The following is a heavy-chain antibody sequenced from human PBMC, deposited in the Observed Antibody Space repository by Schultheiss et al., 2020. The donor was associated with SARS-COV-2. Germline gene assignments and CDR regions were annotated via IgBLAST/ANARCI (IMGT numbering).Heavy chain of an antibody. CDR1: GFSFSDNG. CDR3: AKGAVAGDDAFGI. Sequence: GESLKISCAASGFSFSDNGMSWVRQAPGKGLEWVSAISGSGGSTYYADSVKGRFTISRDNSRNTLHLQMNALRAEDTAVHYCAKGAVAGDDAFGIWGQGTMVTVSS. J-gene: IGHJ3*02. D-gene: IGHD6-19*01. CDR2: ISGSGGST. V-gene: IGHV3-23*01.